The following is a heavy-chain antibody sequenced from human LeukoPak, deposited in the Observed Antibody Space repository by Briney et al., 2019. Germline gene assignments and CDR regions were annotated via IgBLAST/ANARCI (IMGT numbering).Heavy chain of an antibody. CDR2: IYYSGST. J-gene: IGHJ1*01. Sequence: GSLRLSCAASGFTFSSYWMHWIRQPPGKGLEWIGSIYYSGSTYCNPSLKSRVTISVDTSKNQFSLKLSSVTASDTAMYYCAYSSGWNRFQYFQHWGQGTLVTVSS. V-gene: IGHV4-39*01. D-gene: IGHD6-19*01. CDR1: GFTFSSYW. CDR3: AYSSGWNRFQYFQH.